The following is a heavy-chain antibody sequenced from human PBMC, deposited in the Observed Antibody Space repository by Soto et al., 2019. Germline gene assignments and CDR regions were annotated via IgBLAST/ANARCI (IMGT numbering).Heavy chain of an antibody. Sequence: ASVKVSCKVSGYTLTELSMHWVRQAPGKGLEWMGGFDPEDGETIYAQKFQGRVTMTEDTSTDTAYMELSSLRSEDTAVYYCATSTSPYYDILTGSHYYYYYGMDVWGQGTTVTVSS. CDR2: FDPEDGET. J-gene: IGHJ6*02. CDR3: ATSTSPYYDILTGSHYYYYYGMDV. CDR1: GYTLTELS. V-gene: IGHV1-24*01. D-gene: IGHD3-9*01.